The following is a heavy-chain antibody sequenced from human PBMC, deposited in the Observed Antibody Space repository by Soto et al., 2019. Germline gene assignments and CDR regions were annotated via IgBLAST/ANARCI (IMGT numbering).Heavy chain of an antibody. Sequence: GASVKVSCKVSGYTLTELSMHWVRQAPGKGLEWMGGFDPEDGETIYAQKFQGRVTMTEDTSTDTAYMELSSLRSEDTAVYYCAIWFGEFDSNWFDPRGQGTLVTVSS. D-gene: IGHD3-10*01. CDR2: FDPEDGET. CDR1: GYTLTELS. V-gene: IGHV1-24*01. CDR3: AIWFGEFDSNWFDP. J-gene: IGHJ5*02.